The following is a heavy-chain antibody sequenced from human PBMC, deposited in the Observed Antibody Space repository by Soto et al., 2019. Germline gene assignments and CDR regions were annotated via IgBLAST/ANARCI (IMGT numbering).Heavy chain of an antibody. CDR1: GYTFTSYY. CDR2: INPSGGST. D-gene: IGHD3-3*01. J-gene: IGHJ5*02. Sequence: ASVKVSCKASGYTFTSYYMHWVRQAPGQGLEWMGIINPSGGSTSYAQKFQGRVTMTRDTSTSTVYMELSSLRSEDTAVYYCARDDSNYDFWSGYSNNWLAPWGQGTLVTVSS. CDR3: ARDDSNYDFWSGYSNNWLAP. V-gene: IGHV1-46*01.